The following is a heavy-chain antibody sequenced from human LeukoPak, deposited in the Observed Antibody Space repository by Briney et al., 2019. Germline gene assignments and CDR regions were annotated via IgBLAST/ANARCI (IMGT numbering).Heavy chain of an antibody. CDR1: GGTFSSYA. D-gene: IGHD2-15*01. CDR2: IIPIFGTA. J-gene: IGHJ6*03. V-gene: IGHV1-69*05. Sequence: ASVKVSCKASGGTFSSYAISWVRQAPGQGLEWMGGIIPIFGTANYAQKFQGRVTITTDESTSTAYMELSSLRSEDTAVYYCARDRRRDCSGGSCYSSYYYYMDVWGKGTTVTVSS. CDR3: ARDRRRDCSGGSCYSSYYYYMDV.